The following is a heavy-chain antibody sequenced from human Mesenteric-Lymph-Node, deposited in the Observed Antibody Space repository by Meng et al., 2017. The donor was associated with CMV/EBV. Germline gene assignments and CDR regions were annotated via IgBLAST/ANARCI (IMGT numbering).Heavy chain of an antibody. CDR1: GFTFSSYA. J-gene: IGHJ4*02. CDR3: ARAYYYDSSGYYPGDY. V-gene: IGHV3-30*04. D-gene: IGHD3-22*01. CDR2: MSKDGSVI. Sequence: GESLKISCEASGFTFSSYAMHWVRQAPGEGPEWVAVMSKDGSVIIYADSVKGRFTISRDNSKNTLYLQMNSLRAEDTAVYYCARAYYYDSSGYYPGDYWGQGTLVTVSS.